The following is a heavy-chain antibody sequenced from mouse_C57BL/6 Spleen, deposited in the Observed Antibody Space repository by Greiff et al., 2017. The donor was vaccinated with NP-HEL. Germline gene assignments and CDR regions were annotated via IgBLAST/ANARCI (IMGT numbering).Heavy chain of an antibody. CDR3: TRDSSKIAMDY. J-gene: IGHJ4*01. D-gene: IGHD2-5*01. V-gene: IGHV1-15*01. CDR2: IDPETGGT. CDR1: GYTFTDYE. Sequence: VQLQQSGAELVRPGASVTLSCKASGYTFTDYEMHWVKQTPVHGLEWIGAIDPETGGTAYNQKFKGKAILTADKSSCTAYMELRSLTSEDSAVYYCTRDSSKIAMDYWGQGTSVTVSS.